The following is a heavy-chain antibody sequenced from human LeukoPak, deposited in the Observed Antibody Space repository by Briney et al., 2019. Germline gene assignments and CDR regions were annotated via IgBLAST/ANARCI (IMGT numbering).Heavy chain of an antibody. J-gene: IGHJ4*02. CDR1: GFTFSSYG. V-gene: IGHV3-30*18. Sequence: PGGSLRLSCAASGFTFSSYGMHWVRQAPGKGLEWVAVISYDGSNKYYADSVKGRSTISRDNSKNTLYLQMNSLRAEDTAVYYCAKDGGYCSSTSCYEGSFDYWGQGTLVTVSS. D-gene: IGHD2-2*01. CDR3: AKDGGYCSSTSCYEGSFDY. CDR2: ISYDGSNK.